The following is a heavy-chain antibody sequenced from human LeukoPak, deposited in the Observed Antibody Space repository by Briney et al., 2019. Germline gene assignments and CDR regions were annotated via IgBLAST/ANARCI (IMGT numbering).Heavy chain of an antibody. CDR2: INPNSGGT. D-gene: IGHD2-21*02. J-gene: IGHJ5*02. CDR1: GYTFTAYY. V-gene: IGHV1-2*02. Sequence: GASVKVSCKASGYTFTAYYMRWVRQAPGQGLEWMGWINPNSGGTNYAQKFQGRVTMTRDTSISTAYMELSRLRSDDTAMYYCARLSDTKWFDPWGQGTLVTVSS. CDR3: ARLSDTKWFDP.